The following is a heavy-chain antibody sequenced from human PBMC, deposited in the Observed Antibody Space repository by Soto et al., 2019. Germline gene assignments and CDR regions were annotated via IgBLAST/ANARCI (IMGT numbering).Heavy chain of an antibody. CDR3: AREMTTVTTGVNWFDP. Sequence: QVQLQESGPGLVKPSQTLSLTYTVSGGSISSGDYYWSWIRQPPGKGLEWIGYIYYSGSTYYNPSLKSRVTISVDTSKNHFSLKLSSVTAEDTAGYYCAREMTTVTTGVNWFDPWGQGTLVTVSS. V-gene: IGHV4-30-4*01. J-gene: IGHJ5*02. CDR2: IYYSGST. D-gene: IGHD4-17*01. CDR1: GGSISSGDYY.